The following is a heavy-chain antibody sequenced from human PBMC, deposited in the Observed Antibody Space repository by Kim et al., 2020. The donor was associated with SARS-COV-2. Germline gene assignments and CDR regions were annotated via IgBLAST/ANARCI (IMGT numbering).Heavy chain of an antibody. J-gene: IGHJ6*02. CDR3: ATNGIGNSYYYGMDV. Sequence: GRSLRLSCAASGFTFDDYAMHWVRQAPGKGLEWVSGISWNSGSIGYADSVKGRFTISRDNAKNSLYLQMNSLRAEDTALYYCATNGIGNSYYYGMDVWGQGTTVTVSS. CDR2: ISWNSGSI. CDR1: GFTFDDYA. V-gene: IGHV3-9*01. D-gene: IGHD2-8*01.